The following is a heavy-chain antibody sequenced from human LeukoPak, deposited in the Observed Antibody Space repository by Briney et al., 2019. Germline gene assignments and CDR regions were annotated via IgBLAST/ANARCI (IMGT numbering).Heavy chain of an antibody. V-gene: IGHV4-34*01. Sequence: SETLPLTCAVYGGSFSGYYWSWIRQPPGKGLEWIGEINHSGSTNYNPSLKSRVTISVDTSKNQFSLKLSSVTAADTAVYYCARVGDGWHFDYWGQGTLVTVSS. CDR1: GGSFSGYY. D-gene: IGHD5-24*01. CDR3: ARVGDGWHFDY. J-gene: IGHJ4*02. CDR2: INHSGST.